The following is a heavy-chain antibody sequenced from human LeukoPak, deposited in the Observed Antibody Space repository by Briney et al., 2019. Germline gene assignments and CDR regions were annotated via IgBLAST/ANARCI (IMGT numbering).Heavy chain of an antibody. CDR1: GYTFNSYY. D-gene: IGHD4-17*01. J-gene: IGHJ4*02. CDR2: INPSGGST. Sequence: GASVKVSCKASGYTFNSYYMHWVRQTPGQGLEWMGIINPSGGSTSYAQKFQGRVIMTRDTSTSTVYMELSSLRSEDTAVYYCARESYGEEDNWGQGTLVTVSS. CDR3: ARESYGEEDN. V-gene: IGHV1-46*02.